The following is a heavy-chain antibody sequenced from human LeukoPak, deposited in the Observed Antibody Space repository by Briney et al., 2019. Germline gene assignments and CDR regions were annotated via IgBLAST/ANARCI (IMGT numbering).Heavy chain of an antibody. CDR1: GGSISSYY. J-gene: IGHJ6*03. CDR3: ARDAPNDLYSNYYYYYMDV. CDR2: IYYSGST. D-gene: IGHD3/OR15-3a*01. Sequence: SETLSLTCTVSGGSISSYYWSWIRQPPGKGLEWVGYIYYSGSTNYNPSLKSRVTISVDTSKNQFSLKLSSVTAVDTAVYYYARDAPNDLYSNYYYYYMDVWGKGTTVTVSS. V-gene: IGHV4-59*01.